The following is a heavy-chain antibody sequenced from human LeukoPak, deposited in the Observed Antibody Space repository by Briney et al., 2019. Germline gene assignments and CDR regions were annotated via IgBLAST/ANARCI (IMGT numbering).Heavy chain of an antibody. J-gene: IGHJ6*02. CDR3: ATSGIGPAAGYYYYGMDV. D-gene: IGHD2-2*01. CDR2: ISAYNGNT. Sequence: RASVKVSCTASGYTSTSYGISWVRQAPGQGLEWMGWISAYNGNTNYAQKLQGRVTMTTDTSTSTAYMELRSLRSDDTAVYYCATSGIGPAAGYYYYGMDVWGQGTTVTVSS. CDR1: GYTSTSYG. V-gene: IGHV1-18*01.